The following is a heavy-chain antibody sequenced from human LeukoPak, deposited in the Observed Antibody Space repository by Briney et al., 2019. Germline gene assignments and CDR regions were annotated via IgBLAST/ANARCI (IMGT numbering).Heavy chain of an antibody. D-gene: IGHD6-13*01. Sequence: GGSLRLSCTASGFSFGDHAMSWVRQAPGKGLEWVGFIRSKTYRGTTENAASVKGRFTISRDDSKSIAYLQMNSLRAEDTAVYYCARPRDSGWSKTWDYWGQGTLVTVSS. CDR3: ARPRDSGWSKTWDY. J-gene: IGHJ4*02. V-gene: IGHV3-49*04. CDR2: IRSKTYRGTT. CDR1: GFSFGDHA.